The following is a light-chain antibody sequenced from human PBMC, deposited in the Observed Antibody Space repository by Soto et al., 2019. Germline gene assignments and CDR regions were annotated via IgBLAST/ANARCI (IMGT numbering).Light chain of an antibody. J-gene: IGKJ2*01. CDR1: QSISIF. CDR2: GAS. Sequence: EIVMTQSPATLSVSPGERATLSCRASQSISIFLSWYQQKPGQAPRLLIYGASTRATGIPARFSGSGSGTEFTLTISSLQSEDFAVYYCQQYNNWPPYTFGQGTKLEIK. CDR3: QQYNNWPPYT. V-gene: IGKV3-15*01.